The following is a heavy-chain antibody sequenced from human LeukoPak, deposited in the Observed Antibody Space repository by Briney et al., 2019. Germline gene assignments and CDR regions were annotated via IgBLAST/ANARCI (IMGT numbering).Heavy chain of an antibody. CDR1: GGSISSYY. D-gene: IGHD3-16*01. Sequence: SETLSLTCTVSGGSISSYYWSWIRQPPGKGLEWIGYISYSGSTNYNPSLKSRVTISVDTSKNQFSLKLTSVTAADTAVFYCARGPGANSPWGAFDMWGQGTMVTVSS. CDR3: ARGPGANSPWGAFDM. J-gene: IGHJ3*02. CDR2: ISYSGST. V-gene: IGHV4-59*01.